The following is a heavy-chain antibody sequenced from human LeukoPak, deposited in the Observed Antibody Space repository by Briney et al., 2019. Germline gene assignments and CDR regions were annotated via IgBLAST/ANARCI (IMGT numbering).Heavy chain of an antibody. V-gene: IGHV4-34*01. Sequence: SETLSLTCAVYGGSFSGYYRSWIRQPPGKGLEWIGEINHSGSNNYNPSLKSRVTISVDTSKNQFSLKLSSVTAADTAVYYCARANSYDSSGHYYEFDYWGQGTLVTVSS. CDR1: GGSFSGYY. CDR3: ARANSYDSSGHYYEFDY. J-gene: IGHJ4*02. D-gene: IGHD3-22*01. CDR2: INHSGSN.